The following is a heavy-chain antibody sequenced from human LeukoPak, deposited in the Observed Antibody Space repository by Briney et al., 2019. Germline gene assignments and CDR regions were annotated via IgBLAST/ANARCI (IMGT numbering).Heavy chain of an antibody. V-gene: IGHV3-21*01. Sequence: GGSLRVSCAASGFTFSSYSMNWVRQAPGKGLEWVSYISSSSSYIYYADSVKGRFTISRDNAKNSLYLQMNSLRAEDTAVYYCAREYGSGSRYFDYWGQGTLVTVTS. CDR1: GFTFSSYS. J-gene: IGHJ4*02. CDR3: AREYGSGSRYFDY. D-gene: IGHD3-10*01. CDR2: ISSSSSYI.